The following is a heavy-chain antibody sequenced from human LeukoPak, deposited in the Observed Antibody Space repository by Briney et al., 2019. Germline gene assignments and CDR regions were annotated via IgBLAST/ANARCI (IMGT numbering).Heavy chain of an antibody. D-gene: IGHD1-26*01. CDR1: GYTFTSYD. V-gene: IGHV1-8*01. J-gene: IGHJ6*02. Sequence: GASVKVSCKASGYTFTSYDINWVRQATGQGLEGMGWMNSNSGNTGYAQKFQGRVTMTRNTSISTAYMELSSLRSEDTAVYYCARGPSGYYYYYGMDVWGQGTTATVSS. CDR3: ARGPSGYYYYYGMDV. CDR2: MNSNSGNT.